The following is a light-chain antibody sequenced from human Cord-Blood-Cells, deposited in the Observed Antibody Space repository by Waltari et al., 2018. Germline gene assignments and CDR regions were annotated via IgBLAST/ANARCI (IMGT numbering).Light chain of an antibody. CDR3: QQSYSTPRT. Sequence: DIQMTQSPSSLSASVGDRVTITCRASQSISSYLNWYQQKPGKAPKLLIYAASSLQSGVPSRFSGSGSGTDFTHTISSLRPEDFATYYCQQSYSTPRTFGQGTKVEIK. CDR2: AAS. V-gene: IGKV1-39*01. CDR1: QSISSY. J-gene: IGKJ1*01.